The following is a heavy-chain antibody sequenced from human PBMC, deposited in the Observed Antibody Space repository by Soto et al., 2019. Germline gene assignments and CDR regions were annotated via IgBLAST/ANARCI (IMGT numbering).Heavy chain of an antibody. CDR3: ETYYDDSGGTSGCMDV. CDR2: IYRGDST. J-gene: IGHJ6*02. V-gene: IGHV3-53*01. D-gene: IGHD3-22*01. CDR1: GFTVSNNY. Sequence: DVQVVESGGGLIQPGGSLRLSCAASGFTVSNNYMSWVRQGPGKGLEWVSTIYRGDSTYYADSVKSRFTISRYNYKNTLYLLMKILRTEDTAGYYCETYYDDSGGTSGCMDVWGQWTTVTASS.